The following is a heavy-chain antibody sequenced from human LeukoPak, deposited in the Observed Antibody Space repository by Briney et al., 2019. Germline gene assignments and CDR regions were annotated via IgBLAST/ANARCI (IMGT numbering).Heavy chain of an antibody. CDR1: GFTFSSYA. J-gene: IGHJ4*02. CDR3: AREGEGFDY. CDR2: ISYDASTQ. V-gene: IGHV3-30*01. Sequence: GGSLRLSCAAPGFTFSSYAFHWVRQAPRKGLEWVAVISYDASTQYYVDSVKGRFTISRDISRNTLFLQMNSLGVEDTAVYYCAREGEGFDYWGQGTLVTVSS. D-gene: IGHD3-16*01.